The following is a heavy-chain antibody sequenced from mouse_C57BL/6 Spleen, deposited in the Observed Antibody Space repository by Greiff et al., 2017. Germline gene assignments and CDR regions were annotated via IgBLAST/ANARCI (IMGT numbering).Heavy chain of an antibody. CDR1: GYTFTDYY. V-gene: IGHV1-26*01. D-gene: IGHD1-1*01. Sequence: VQLQQSGPELVKPGASVKISCKASGYTFTDYYMNWVKQSHGKSLEWIGDINPNNGGTSYNQKFKGKATLTVDKSSSTAYMELRSLTSEDSAVYYCARVYGSSSWFAYWGQGTLGTVSA. CDR2: INPNNGGT. J-gene: IGHJ3*01. CDR3: ARVYGSSSWFAY.